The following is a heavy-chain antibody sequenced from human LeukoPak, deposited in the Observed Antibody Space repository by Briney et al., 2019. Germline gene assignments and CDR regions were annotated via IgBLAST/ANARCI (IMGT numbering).Heavy chain of an antibody. D-gene: IGHD3-22*01. CDR3: ARGSLGYYDSRPLPPRI. V-gene: IGHV1-69*02. Sequence: SVKVSCKASGGTFTSYTISWVRQAPGQGPEWLGRIIPILGIANSAQKFQGRVTITAEKSTSTAYMELSSLRSEDTAVYYCARGSLGYYDSRPLPPRIWGQGTMVTVSS. CDR2: IIPILGIA. J-gene: IGHJ3*02. CDR1: GGTFTSYT.